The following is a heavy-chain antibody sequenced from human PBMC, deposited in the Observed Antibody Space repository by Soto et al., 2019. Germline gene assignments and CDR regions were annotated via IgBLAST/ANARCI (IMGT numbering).Heavy chain of an antibody. J-gene: IGHJ4*02. CDR1: GGSFSGYY. Sequence: QVQLQQWGAGLLKPSETLSLTCAVYGGSFSGYYWSWIRQPPGKGLEWIGEINHSGSTNYNPSLKSRVTISVDTSKSQFSLKLSSVTAADTAVYYCARGAPYYDFWSGYSRSFDYWGQGTLVTVSS. D-gene: IGHD3-3*01. V-gene: IGHV4-34*01. CDR2: INHSGST. CDR3: ARGAPYYDFWSGYSRSFDY.